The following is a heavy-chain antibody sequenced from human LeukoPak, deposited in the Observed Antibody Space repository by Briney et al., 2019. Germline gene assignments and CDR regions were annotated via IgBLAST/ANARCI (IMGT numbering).Heavy chain of an antibody. D-gene: IGHD6-6*01. CDR1: GGSISSSSYY. V-gene: IGHV4-39*07. J-gene: IGHJ4*02. CDR3: ASVSARPDYYFDS. Sequence: SETLSLTCTVSGGSISSSSYYWGWIRQPPGKGLEWIGSIYYSGSTYYNPSLKSRVTISVDTSKNQFSLKLSSVTAVDTAVYYCASVSARPDYYFDSWGQGTLVTVSS. CDR2: IYYSGST.